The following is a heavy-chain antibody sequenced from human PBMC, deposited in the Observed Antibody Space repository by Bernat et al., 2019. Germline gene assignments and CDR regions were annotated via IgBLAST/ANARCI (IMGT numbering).Heavy chain of an antibody. CDR2: IYSGADT. J-gene: IGHJ5*02. D-gene: IGHD2-15*01. CDR1: GFTVSNNY. Sequence: EVQLVESGGGLVQPGGSLRLSCAASGFTVSNNYVSWVRQAPGKGLEWVSVIYSGADTYYADSVKGRFTNSRDNSKNTLYLQMNSLRAEDTAVYYCAKMVVGVTNWFDPWGQGTLVTVSS. V-gene: IGHV3-66*01. CDR3: AKMVVGVTNWFDP.